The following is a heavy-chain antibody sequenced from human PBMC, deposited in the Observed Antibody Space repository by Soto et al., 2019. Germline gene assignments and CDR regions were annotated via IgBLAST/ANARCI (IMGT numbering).Heavy chain of an antibody. J-gene: IGHJ5*02. D-gene: IGHD1-26*01. CDR1: GFTFSSYG. CDR2: ISYDGSNK. V-gene: IGHV3-30*18. Sequence: GSLRLSCAGSGFTFSSYGMHWVRQAPGKGLEWVAVISYDGSNKYYADSVKGRFTISRDNSKNTLYLQMNSLRAEDTAVYYCAKDASGSYVSWFDPWGQGT. CDR3: AKDASGSYVSWFDP.